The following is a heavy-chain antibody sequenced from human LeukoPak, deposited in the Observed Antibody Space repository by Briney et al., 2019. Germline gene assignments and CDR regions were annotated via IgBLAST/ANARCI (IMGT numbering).Heavy chain of an antibody. CDR1: GYTFTGYY. CDR3: ARYDYSNLDMAEYFQH. CDR2: INPNSGGT. V-gene: IGHV1-2*02. J-gene: IGHJ1*01. Sequence: ASVNVSFKASGYTFTGYYMHWVRQAPGQGLEWMGWINPNSGGTNYAQKFQGRVTMTRDTSISTAYMELSRLRSDDTAVYYCARYDYSNLDMAEYFQHWGQGTLVTVSS. D-gene: IGHD4-11*01.